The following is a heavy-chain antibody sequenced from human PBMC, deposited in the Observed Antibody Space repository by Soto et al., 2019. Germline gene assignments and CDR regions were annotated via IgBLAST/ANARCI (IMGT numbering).Heavy chain of an antibody. CDR3: AYVGGYSTGDYSFDL. Sequence: QVHLVQSGPEMQKPGASVKVSCKVSGSTFTSNGIGWVRQAPGQGLEWMGWISTYHENMDSAPQLQGILTMTTDTSTTTAYMELTNLKFDDTALYYCAYVGGYSTGDYSFDLWGQGTPVTVSS. CDR1: GSTFTSNG. CDR2: ISTYHENM. J-gene: IGHJ4*02. V-gene: IGHV1-18*04. D-gene: IGHD5-18*01.